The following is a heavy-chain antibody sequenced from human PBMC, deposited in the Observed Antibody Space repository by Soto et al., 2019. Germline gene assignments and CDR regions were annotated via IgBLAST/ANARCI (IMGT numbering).Heavy chain of an antibody. V-gene: IGHV3-30*18. Sequence: QVQLVESGGGVVQPGRSLRLSCAASGFTFSSYGMHWVRQAPGKGLEWVAVISYDGSNKYYADSVKGRFTISRDNSKNTLYLQMNSLGAEDTAVYYCAKDESIAARLCDYWGQGTLVTVSS. D-gene: IGHD6-6*01. CDR1: GFTFSSYG. J-gene: IGHJ4*02. CDR2: ISYDGSNK. CDR3: AKDESIAARLCDY.